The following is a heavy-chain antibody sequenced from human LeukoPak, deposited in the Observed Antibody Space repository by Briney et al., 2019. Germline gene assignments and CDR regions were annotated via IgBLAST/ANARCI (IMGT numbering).Heavy chain of an antibody. D-gene: IGHD3-10*01. CDR2: IYHSGVT. V-gene: IGHV4-31*03. CDR1: GGSISSGTYF. Sequence: SETLSLTCSVSGGSISSGTYFWSWIRQHPGKGLEWIGYIYHSGVTHHNPSLKSRVTISVDTSKNQFSLKLNSVTAADTAVYYCARTNLARGIITIDIWGQGTLVAVSS. J-gene: IGHJ4*02. CDR3: ARTNLARGIITIDI.